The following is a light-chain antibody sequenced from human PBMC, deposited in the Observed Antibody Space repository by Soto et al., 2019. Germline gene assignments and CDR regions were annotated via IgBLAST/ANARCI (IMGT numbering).Light chain of an antibody. Sequence: EIVMTHSPATLTVSPGERATLSSRASQSVSSNLAWYQQKPGQAPRLLIYGASTRATGIPARFSGSGSGTEFTLTISSLQSEDFAVYYCQQYNNWPYTFGQGT. CDR2: GAS. CDR1: QSVSSN. J-gene: IGKJ2*01. V-gene: IGKV3-15*01. CDR3: QQYNNWPYT.